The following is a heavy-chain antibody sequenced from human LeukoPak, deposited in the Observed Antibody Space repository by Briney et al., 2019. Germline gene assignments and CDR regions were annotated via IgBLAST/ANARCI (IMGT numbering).Heavy chain of an antibody. V-gene: IGHV3-23*01. CDR3: AKEDSVRREFDY. Sequence: GGSLRLSCVASGFNFNSYGMTWVRQAPGKGLEWVSSISDSGGSTNYAASVKGRFTISRDNSKDTLHLQMNSLRAEDTAIYYCAKEDSVRREFDYWGQGTLATVSS. J-gene: IGHJ4*02. CDR2: ISDSGGST. CDR1: GFNFNSYG.